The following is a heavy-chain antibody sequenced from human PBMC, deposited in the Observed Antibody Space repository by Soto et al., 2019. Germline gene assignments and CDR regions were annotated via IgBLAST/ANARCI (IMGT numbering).Heavy chain of an antibody. J-gene: IGHJ4*02. CDR2: IVPMFGTS. CDR1: GGTSTRYA. V-gene: IGHV1-69*06. D-gene: IGHD3-3*01. CDR3: NRGSEYDFWSGYL. Sequence: QERLVQSGAEVRKPGSSVKVSCKVTGGTSTRYAINWVRQAPGQGLEWMGGIVPMFGTSKYVQKFQGSVTITADTSTNIAYMELRSQRSEDTAVYYCNRGSEYDFWSGYLWGQVTLVSVSS.